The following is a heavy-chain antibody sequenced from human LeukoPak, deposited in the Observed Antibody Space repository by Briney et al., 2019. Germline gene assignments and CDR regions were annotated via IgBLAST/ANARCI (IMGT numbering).Heavy chain of an antibody. CDR3: ARQGLEWLRMGAHGAYYYYGMDV. D-gene: IGHD3-3*01. CDR2: IIPILGIA. V-gene: IGHV1-69*04. J-gene: IGHJ6*02. Sequence: VASVKVSCKASGYTFTSYDINWVRQAPGQGLEWMGRIIPILGIANYAQKFQGRVTITADKSTSTAYMELSSLRSEDTAVYYCARQGLEWLRMGAHGAYYYYGMDVWGQGTTVTVSS. CDR1: GYTFTSYD.